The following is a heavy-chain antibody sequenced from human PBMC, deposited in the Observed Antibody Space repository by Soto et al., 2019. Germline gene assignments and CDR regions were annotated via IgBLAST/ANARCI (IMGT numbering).Heavy chain of an antibody. J-gene: IGHJ4*02. CDR3: ATAEVDY. Sequence: GGSLRLSCAASGFTFTDSYMSWIRQAPGKGLEWVSYISSRGSAIYYADSVKGRFTISRDNAKNSLYLLMNSLRAEDTAVYYCATAEVDYWGPGTLVTVSS. V-gene: IGHV3-11*04. CDR2: ISSRGSAI. CDR1: GFTFTDSY.